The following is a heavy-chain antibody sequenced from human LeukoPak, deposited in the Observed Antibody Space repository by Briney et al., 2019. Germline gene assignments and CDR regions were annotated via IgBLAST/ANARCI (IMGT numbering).Heavy chain of an antibody. CDR1: GGSFSGYY. Sequence: SETLSLTCAVYGGSFSGYYWSWIRQPPGKGLEWIGEINHSGSTNYNPSLKSRVTISVDTSKNQFSLKLSSVTAADTAVYYCARDRVYDFWSGYYTGIDYWGQGTLVTVSS. V-gene: IGHV4-34*01. CDR2: INHSGST. D-gene: IGHD3-3*01. J-gene: IGHJ4*02. CDR3: ARDRVYDFWSGYYTGIDY.